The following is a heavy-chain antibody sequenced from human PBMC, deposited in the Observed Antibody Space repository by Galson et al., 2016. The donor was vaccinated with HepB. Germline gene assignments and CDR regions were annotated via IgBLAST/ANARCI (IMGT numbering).Heavy chain of an antibody. J-gene: IGHJ6*02. D-gene: IGHD3-10*01. CDR2: XSGYXXXT. CDR1: GYTFTSYX. Sequence: SVKVSCKAAGYTFTSYXISXXRQAXXQGLXXLGXXSGYXXXTXYAQELXGRVTLTRDASTSTAXMELXSLTSDDTAMYYCARGSRLSYYYYGMDVWGQGTTXTVSS. V-gene: IGHV1-18*01. CDR3: ARGSRLSYYYYGMDV.